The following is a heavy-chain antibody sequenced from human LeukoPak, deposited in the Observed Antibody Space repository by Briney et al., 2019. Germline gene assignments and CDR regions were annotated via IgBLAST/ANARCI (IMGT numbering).Heavy chain of an antibody. D-gene: IGHD1-1*01. CDR2: IGASDGTT. Sequence: GGSVRLSCAASGFTFSSYVMSWVRQAPGQGLEWVSTIGASDGTTIYADSVKGRFTISRDNSKNTLYLQMNSLRAEDTAVYYCARIERNDYWGQGTLVTVSS. J-gene: IGHJ4*02. CDR1: GFTFSSYV. CDR3: ARIERNDY. V-gene: IGHV3-23*01.